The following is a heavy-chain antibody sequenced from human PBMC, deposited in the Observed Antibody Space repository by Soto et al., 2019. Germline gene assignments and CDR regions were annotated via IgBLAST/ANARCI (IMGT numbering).Heavy chain of an antibody. CDR2: IFPGGST. CDR3: AKDSQPDGICTLDL. V-gene: IGHV3-23*03. CDR1: GFTFSTYT. D-gene: IGHD3-3*02. Sequence: PGGSLRLSCAASGFTFSTYTMNWDRQAPGKGLEWVAGIFPGGSTYYANSVKGRFTISRDHSQSSVFLQMSSLRDEDTAVYYCAKDSQPDGICTLDLWGQGTLVTVSS. J-gene: IGHJ5*02.